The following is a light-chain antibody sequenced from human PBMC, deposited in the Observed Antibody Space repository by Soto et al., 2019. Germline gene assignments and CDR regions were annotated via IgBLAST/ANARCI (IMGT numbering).Light chain of an antibody. CDR2: QDS. Sequence: SSELTQPPSVSVSPGQTASITCSGDKLGDKYACWYQQKPGQSPVLVIYQDSKRPSGIPERFSGSNSGNTATLTISGTQAMDEADYYCQAWDSSTANVFGTGTEVTVL. J-gene: IGLJ1*01. CDR3: QAWDSSTANV. V-gene: IGLV3-1*01. CDR1: KLGDKY.